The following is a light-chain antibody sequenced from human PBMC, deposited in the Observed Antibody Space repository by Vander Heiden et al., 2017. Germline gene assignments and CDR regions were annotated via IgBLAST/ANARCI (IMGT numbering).Light chain of an antibody. CDR1: SGSVSTSYY. CDR3: VLYMGSGIWV. J-gene: IGLJ3*02. Sequence: QTVVTQEPSFSVSPGGTVTLTCGLSSGSVSTSYYPSWYQQTPGQPQRTLIYSTNTRSSGVPARFSGSILGNKAALTITGAQADDESDYYCVLYMGSGIWVFGGGTKLTVL. CDR2: STN. V-gene: IGLV8-61*01.